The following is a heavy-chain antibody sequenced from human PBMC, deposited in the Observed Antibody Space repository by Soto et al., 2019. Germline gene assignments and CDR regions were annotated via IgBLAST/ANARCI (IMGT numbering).Heavy chain of an antibody. CDR1: GVPFCASA. D-gene: IGHD3-9*01. Sequence: PGCSLRLSCAASGVPFCASALQWVRKASGKGLEWLGRIGSKGETYATAYAASVKGRFTISRDDSKNTAYLQMNSLESEDTAVYYCSRDDSDWFFNWGRGTLVTVSS. CDR3: SRDDSDWFFN. V-gene: IGHV3-73*01. J-gene: IGHJ4*02. CDR2: IGSKGETYAT.